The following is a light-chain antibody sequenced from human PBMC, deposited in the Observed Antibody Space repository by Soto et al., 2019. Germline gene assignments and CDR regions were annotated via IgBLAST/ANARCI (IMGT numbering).Light chain of an antibody. CDR2: EVS. Sequence: SVESQPASVSGSPGQSITISCTGTSSDVGSYNLVSWYQQHPGKAPKLMIYEVSKRPSGVSNRFSGSKSGDTASLTISGLQAEDESDYYCCSYAGSRSYVFGTGTKVTVL. J-gene: IGLJ1*01. CDR3: CSYAGSRSYV. CDR1: SSDVGSYNL. V-gene: IGLV2-23*02.